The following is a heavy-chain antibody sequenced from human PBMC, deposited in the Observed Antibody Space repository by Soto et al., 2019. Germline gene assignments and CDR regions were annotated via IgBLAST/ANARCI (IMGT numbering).Heavy chain of an antibody. V-gene: IGHV3-30*03. CDR2: ISYAGDYQ. CDR3: ARSRGGSSCYEGDS. CDR1: GFTFSSYG. Sequence: QVQLVASGGGVVQPGRSLSLSCAASGFTFSSYGMHWVRQAPGKGLEWVAVISYAGDYQYYADSVKGRFTISRDNSKNPLYLQMNTLRPEYTAVYFWARSRGGSSCYEGDSWCQGTLVTVSS. D-gene: IGHD6-13*01. J-gene: IGHJ4*02.